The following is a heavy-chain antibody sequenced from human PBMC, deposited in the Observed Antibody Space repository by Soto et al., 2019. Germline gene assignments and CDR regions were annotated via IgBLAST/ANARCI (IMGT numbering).Heavy chain of an antibody. D-gene: IGHD4-17*01. Sequence: LSLTCAVYGGSFSGYYWSWIRQPPGKGLEWIGEINHSGSTNYNPSLKSRVTISVDTSKNQFSLKPSSVTAADTAVYYCARAASMTTQGYFDYWGQGTLVTVSS. V-gene: IGHV4-34*01. CDR3: ARAASMTTQGYFDY. J-gene: IGHJ4*02. CDR2: INHSGST. CDR1: GGSFSGYY.